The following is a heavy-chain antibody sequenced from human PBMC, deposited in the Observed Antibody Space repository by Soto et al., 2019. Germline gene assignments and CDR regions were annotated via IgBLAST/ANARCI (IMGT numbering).Heavy chain of an antibody. J-gene: IGHJ6*02. Sequence: SETLSLTCAVYGGSFTSSYWSWIRQPPGKGLEWSGYIYYTGSTNYNPSLKSRVTISVDTSKNHFSLKLSSVTAADTAVYYCAREKYYFGSGTLSGMDVWGQGTTVTVSS. V-gene: IGHV4-59*01. CDR1: GGSFTSSY. D-gene: IGHD3-10*01. CDR3: AREKYYFGSGTLSGMDV. CDR2: IYYTGST.